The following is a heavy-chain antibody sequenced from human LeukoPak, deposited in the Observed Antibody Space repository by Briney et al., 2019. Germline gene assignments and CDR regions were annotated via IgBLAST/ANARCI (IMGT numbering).Heavy chain of an antibody. V-gene: IGHV4-38-2*02. Sequence: TSETLSLTYTVSGYSISSGYYWGWIRQPPGKGLEWIGSGSTYYNPSLKSRVTISVDTSKNQFSLKLSSVTAADTAVYYCARHDSGDYGALDYWGQGSLVTVSS. D-gene: IGHD4-17*01. CDR1: GYSISSGYY. CDR2: SGST. J-gene: IGHJ4*02. CDR3: ARHDSGDYGALDY.